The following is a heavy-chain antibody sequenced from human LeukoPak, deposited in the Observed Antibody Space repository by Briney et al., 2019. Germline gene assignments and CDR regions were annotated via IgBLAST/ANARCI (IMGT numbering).Heavy chain of an antibody. Sequence: GESLKISCKGSGYSFTSYWIGWVRQMPGKGLEWMGIIYPGDSDTRYSPSFQGQVTISADKSISTAYLQWSSLKASDTAMYYCASPGPYSSGWREYAFDIWGQGTTVNVSS. CDR1: GYSFTSYW. D-gene: IGHD6-19*01. J-gene: IGHJ3*02. CDR3: ASPGPYSSGWREYAFDI. V-gene: IGHV5-51*01. CDR2: IYPGDSDT.